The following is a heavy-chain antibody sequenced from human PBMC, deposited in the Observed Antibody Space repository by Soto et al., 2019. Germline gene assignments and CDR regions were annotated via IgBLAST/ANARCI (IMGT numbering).Heavy chain of an antibody. D-gene: IGHD2-21*01. CDR3: ATSYCGNECQPNRAFYYFGWDV. Sequence: QVQLVQSGAEVRKPGSSVKVSCRASGGTFSDFTGTWVRQAPGQGLEWMGGIIPILEATKYAQTFQDRVTFTADESTSTVFMELSSLRSEDTAVYFCATSYCGNECQPNRAFYYFGWDVWGQGTTVTVSS. V-gene: IGHV1-69*01. J-gene: IGHJ6*02. CDR2: IIPILEAT. CDR1: GGTFSDFT.